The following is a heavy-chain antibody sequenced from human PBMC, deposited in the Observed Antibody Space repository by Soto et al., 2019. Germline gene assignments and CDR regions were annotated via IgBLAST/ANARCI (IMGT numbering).Heavy chain of an antibody. CDR2: IWYDGINK. D-gene: IGHD3-10*01. CDR1: GFIFRSYG. CDR3: VREADSGSLWFGNADY. J-gene: IGHJ4*02. V-gene: IGHV3-33*01. Sequence: QVQLAESGGGVAQPGRSLRLSCAASGFIFRSYGMHWVRQAPGKGLEWVAFIWYDGINKYYADSVTGRFTISRDNSKNTLYLQMDSLRAEDTAVYYCVREADSGSLWFGNADYWGQGTLVTVSS.